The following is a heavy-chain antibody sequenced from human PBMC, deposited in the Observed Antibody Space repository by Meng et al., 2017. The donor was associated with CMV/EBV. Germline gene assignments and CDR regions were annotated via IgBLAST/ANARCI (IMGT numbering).Heavy chain of an antibody. Sequence: SETLSLTCAVYGGSFSGYYWSWIRQPPGKGLEWIGEINHSGSTNYNPSLKSRVTISVDTSKNQFSQKLSSVTAADTAVYYCARDPGITIFGVVIGGMDVWGQGTTVTVSS. CDR2: INHSGST. CDR1: GGSFSGYY. CDR3: ARDPGITIFGVVIGGMDV. V-gene: IGHV4-34*01. J-gene: IGHJ6*02. D-gene: IGHD3-3*01.